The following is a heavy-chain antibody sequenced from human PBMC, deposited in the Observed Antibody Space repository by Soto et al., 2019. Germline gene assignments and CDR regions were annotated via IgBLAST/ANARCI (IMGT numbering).Heavy chain of an antibody. CDR2: IIPIFGTA. CDR3: ARGIDYYDSSGYSSSYYYYGMDV. V-gene: IGHV1-69*01. CDR1: GGTFSSYA. Sequence: QVQLVQSGAEVKKPGSSVKVSCKASGGTFSSYAISWVRQAPGQGLEWMGGIIPIFGTANYAQKFQGRVTITADESTSTAYMELSSLRSGDTAVYYCARGIDYYDSSGYSSSYYYYGMDVWGQGTTVTVSS. D-gene: IGHD3-22*01. J-gene: IGHJ6*02.